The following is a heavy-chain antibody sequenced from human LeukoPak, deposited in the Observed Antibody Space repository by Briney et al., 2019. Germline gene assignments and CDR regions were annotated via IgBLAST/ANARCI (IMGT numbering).Heavy chain of an antibody. CDR3: AKGLDYDSSGFDY. D-gene: IGHD3-22*01. Sequence: TGGSLRLSCAASGFTFDDYAMHWVRQAPGKGLEWVSGISWNSGSIGYADSVKGRFTISRDNAKNSLCLQMNSLRAEDTALYYCAKGLDYDSSGFDYWGQGTLVTVSS. J-gene: IGHJ4*02. CDR1: GFTFDDYA. CDR2: ISWNSGSI. V-gene: IGHV3-9*01.